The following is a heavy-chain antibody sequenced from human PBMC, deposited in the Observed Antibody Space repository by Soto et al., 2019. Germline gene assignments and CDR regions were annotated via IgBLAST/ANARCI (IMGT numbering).Heavy chain of an antibody. CDR2: IWYDGSNK. CDR3: ARDTNYYGSGSLGMDV. V-gene: IGHV3-33*01. D-gene: IGHD3-10*01. CDR1: GFRFIAYG. Sequence: QVQMVESGGGVVQSGKSLRISCVASGFRFIAYGIHWVRQAPDKGLEWVAVIWYDGSNKYYAESVRGRFTISRDNSRNALYLHMNRVRAEDTAVYYCARDTNYYGSGSLGMDVWGPGNTVTVSS. J-gene: IGHJ6*02.